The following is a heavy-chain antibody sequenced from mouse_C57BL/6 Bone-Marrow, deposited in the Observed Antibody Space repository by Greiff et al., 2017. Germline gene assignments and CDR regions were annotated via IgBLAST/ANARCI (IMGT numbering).Heavy chain of an antibody. V-gene: IGHV1-78*01. CDR2: IYPRDGST. CDR3: ARKISAKGYFDV. J-gene: IGHJ1*03. Sequence: VQLQESDAELVKPGASVKISCKVSGYTFTDHTIHWMKQRPEQGLEWIGSIYPRDGSTKYTEKFKGKATLTADKSSSTAYMQLNSLTSEDSAVYFCARKISAKGYFDVWGTGTTVTVSS. CDR1: GYTFTDHT.